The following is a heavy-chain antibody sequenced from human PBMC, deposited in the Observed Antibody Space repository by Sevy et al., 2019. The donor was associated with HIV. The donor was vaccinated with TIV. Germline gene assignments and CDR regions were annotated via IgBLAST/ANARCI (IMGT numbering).Heavy chain of an antibody. V-gene: IGHV3-7*01. CDR3: ARVRGYMFSQGVCSPYSSDS. CDR2: IKQDGGDR. Sequence: GGSLILSCTTSGFRFSDFWMNWVRHAPGKGLEWVANIKQDGGDRDYVDSVKGRFTISRDNAKNSLYLQMNSLTVEDTPVYYCARVRGYMFSQGVCSPYSSDSWGQGTLVTVSS. CDR1: GFRFSDFW. J-gene: IGHJ4*02. D-gene: IGHD2-8*01.